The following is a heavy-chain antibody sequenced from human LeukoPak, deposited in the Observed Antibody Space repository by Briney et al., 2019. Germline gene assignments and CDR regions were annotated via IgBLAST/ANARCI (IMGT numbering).Heavy chain of an antibody. Sequence: GGSLRLSCAASGFTFSSYAMSWVRQAPGKGLEWVSAISGSGGSTYYADSVKGRFTISRDNSKNTLYLQMNSLRAEDTAVYYCAKDGAVSGSWIGTVAVHRNWFDPWGQGTLVTVSS. CDR2: ISGSGGST. CDR3: AKDGAVSGSWIGTVAVHRNWFDP. J-gene: IGHJ5*02. CDR1: GFTFSSYA. D-gene: IGHD6-13*01. V-gene: IGHV3-23*01.